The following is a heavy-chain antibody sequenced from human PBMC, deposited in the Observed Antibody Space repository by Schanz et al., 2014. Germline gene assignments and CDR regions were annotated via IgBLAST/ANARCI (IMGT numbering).Heavy chain of an antibody. V-gene: IGHV3-48*01. CDR3: ARGGFGEVSYFDY. CDR1: GFGFSSYS. CDR2: ISGSSRTI. Sequence: EVQLVESGGGLIQPGGSLRLSCAASGFGFSSYSMNWVRQAPGKGLEWVSYISGSSRTIYYADSVKGRFTISRDNSKNTLYLQMNSLRAEDTAVYYCARGGFGEVSYFDYWGQGTLVTVSS. J-gene: IGHJ4*02. D-gene: IGHD3-10*01.